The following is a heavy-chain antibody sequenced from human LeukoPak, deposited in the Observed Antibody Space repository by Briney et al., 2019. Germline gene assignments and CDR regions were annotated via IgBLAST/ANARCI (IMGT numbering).Heavy chain of an antibody. CDR2: ISASNPNT. V-gene: IGHV3-23*01. CDR1: GFTFSSYA. D-gene: IGHD3-10*01. CDR3: AKTIVRGVTKYYFDY. Sequence: PGGSLRLSCAASGFTFSSYAMSWVRPAPGKGLEWVSAISASNPNTYYADSVKGRFTISRDNSKNTLYLQMNSLRADDTAVYYCAKTIVRGVTKYYFDYWGQGTLVTVSS. J-gene: IGHJ4*02.